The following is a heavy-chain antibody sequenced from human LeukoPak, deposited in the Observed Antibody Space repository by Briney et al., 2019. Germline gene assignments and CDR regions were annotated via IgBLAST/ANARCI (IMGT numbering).Heavy chain of an antibody. Sequence: GGSLRLSCAASGFTFSSYAMHWVRQAPGKGLEWVAVMSFDGSNKYYADSVKGRFTISRDNSENTLYLQMNSLRAEDTALYYCARDPRRTSQTGYFDYWGQETLVTVSS. V-gene: IGHV3-30*04. D-gene: IGHD2-2*01. CDR2: MSFDGSNK. J-gene: IGHJ4*02. CDR1: GFTFSSYA. CDR3: ARDPRRTSQTGYFDY.